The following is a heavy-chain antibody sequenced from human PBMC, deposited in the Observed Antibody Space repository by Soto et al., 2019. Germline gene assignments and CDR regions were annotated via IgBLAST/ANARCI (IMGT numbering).Heavy chain of an antibody. CDR3: ARGGGVGVAGSAAFDM. J-gene: IGHJ3*02. V-gene: IGHV1-2*02. CDR2: INPATGAA. CDR1: GYPVTAYY. Sequence: QLHLVQSGAVVKKPGASVTVSCSASGYPVTAYYMHWVRQAPGRGLEWMGGINPATGAAKYTQTFQGRVTMARDTSTSKVFMELGGLTSADPAVFYCARGGGVGVAGSAAFDMWGQGTLVTVSS. D-gene: IGHD3-3*01.